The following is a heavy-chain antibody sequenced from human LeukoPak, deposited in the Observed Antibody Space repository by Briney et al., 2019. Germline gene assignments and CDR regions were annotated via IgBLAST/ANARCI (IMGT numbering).Heavy chain of an antibody. CDR2: IYSGGST. J-gene: IGHJ4*02. Sequence: PGGSLRLSCAASGFTVSSNYMSWVRQAPGKGLEWVSVIYSGGSTYYADSVKGRFTISRDNSRNTLYLQVNSLRAEDTAVYYCARDRYSSMWSVFEYWGQGALVTVSS. CDR3: ARDRYSSMWSVFEY. CDR1: GFTVSSNY. D-gene: IGHD6-13*01. V-gene: IGHV3-66*01.